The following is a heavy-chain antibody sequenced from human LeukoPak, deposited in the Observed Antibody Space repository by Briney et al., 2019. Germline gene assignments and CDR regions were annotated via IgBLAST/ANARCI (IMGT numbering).Heavy chain of an antibody. CDR1: GGSISSSSYY. J-gene: IGHJ5*02. CDR2: IYYSGST. CDR3: ARRGVGYCSSTSCYNLYSYGPGPRGFDP. V-gene: IGHV4-39*07. D-gene: IGHD2-2*02. Sequence: SETLSLTCTVSGGSISSSSYYWGWIRQPPGKGLEWIGSIYYSGSTYYNPSLKSRVTISVDTSKNQFSLKLSSVTAADTAVYYCARRGVGYCSSTSCYNLYSYGPGPRGFDPWGQGTLVTVSS.